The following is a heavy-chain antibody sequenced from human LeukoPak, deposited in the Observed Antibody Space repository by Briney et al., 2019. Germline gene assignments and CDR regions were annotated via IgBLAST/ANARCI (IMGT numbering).Heavy chain of an antibody. V-gene: IGHV4-39*01. Sequence: SETLSLTCTVSGGSGDSVSSSTSYGGWIRQPPGKGLEWIGNIYYTGSTYYNPSLKSRVTMSVDTSKNQFSLKVSSVTAADTAVYYCARLSKGQYFDYIFDYWGQGTLVTVSS. CDR3: ARLSKGQYFDYIFDY. CDR2: IYYTGST. CDR1: GGSGDSVSSSTSY. J-gene: IGHJ4*02. D-gene: IGHD3-9*01.